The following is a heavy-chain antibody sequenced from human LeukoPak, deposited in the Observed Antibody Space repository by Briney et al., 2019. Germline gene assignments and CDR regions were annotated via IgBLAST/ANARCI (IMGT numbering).Heavy chain of an antibody. CDR2: INPNSGGT. Sequence: ASVKVSCKASGYTFTGYYMHWVRQAPGQGLEWMGWINPNSGGTNYAQKFQGRVTMTRDTSISTAYMELSRLRSDDTAVYYCARDMMVTQPPFYGPSPHQNDYWGQGTLVTVPS. CDR1: GYTFTGYY. D-gene: IGHD2-21*02. J-gene: IGHJ4*02. V-gene: IGHV1-2*02. CDR3: ARDMMVTQPPFYGPSPHQNDY.